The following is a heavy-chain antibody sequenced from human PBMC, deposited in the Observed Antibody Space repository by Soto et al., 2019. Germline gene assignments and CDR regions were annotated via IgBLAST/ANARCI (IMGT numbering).Heavy chain of an antibody. J-gene: IGHJ3*02. Sequence: GASVKVSCKASGGTFSSYTISWVRQAPGQGLEWMGRIIPILGIANYAQKFQGRVTITADKSTSTAYMELSSLRSEDTAVYYCARGLGKAARQPQLSPFDIWGQGTMVTV. D-gene: IGHD1-1*01. CDR2: IIPILGIA. V-gene: IGHV1-69*02. CDR3: ARGLGKAARQPQLSPFDI. CDR1: GGTFSSYT.